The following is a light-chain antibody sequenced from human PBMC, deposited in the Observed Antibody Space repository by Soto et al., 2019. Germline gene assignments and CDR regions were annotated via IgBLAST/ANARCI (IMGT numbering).Light chain of an antibody. CDR3: QQYNYWPT. J-gene: IGKJ1*01. CDR2: GSS. V-gene: IGKV3-15*01. CDR1: QSVSSN. Sequence: EIVMTQSPATLSVSPGERATLSCRASQSVSSNLAWYQQKPGQAPRLLIYGSSTRATGIPARFSGSGSGTESTLTITSLQSEDFAVYYCQQYNYWPTFGQGTKVDIK.